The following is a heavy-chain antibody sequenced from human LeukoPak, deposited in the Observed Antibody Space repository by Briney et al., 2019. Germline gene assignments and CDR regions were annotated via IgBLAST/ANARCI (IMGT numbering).Heavy chain of an antibody. CDR3: ARGSKRFGELYDAFDT. J-gene: IGHJ3*02. V-gene: IGHV4-59*08. Sequence: SETLSLTCTVSGGSISSYYWSWIRQPPGKGLEWIGYIYYSGSSDYNPSLKSRVTISVDTSKNQFSLKLNSVTAADTAVYYCARGSKRFGELYDAFDTWGQGTVVTVSS. CDR1: GGSISSYY. CDR2: IYYSGSS. D-gene: IGHD3-10*01.